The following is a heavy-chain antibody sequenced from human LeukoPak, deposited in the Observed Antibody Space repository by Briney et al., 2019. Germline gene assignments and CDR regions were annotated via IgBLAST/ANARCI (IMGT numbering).Heavy chain of an antibody. J-gene: IGHJ4*02. D-gene: IGHD5-24*01. V-gene: IGHV4-4*02. CDR3: ARGRRDGYNVWGY. CDR2: IYHSGST. CDR1: GGSISSGNW. Sequence: SETLSLTCAVSGGSISSGNWWSWVRQPPGKGLEWIGEIYHSGSTNYNPSLKSRVTISVDKSKNQFSLKLSSVTAADTAVYYCARGRRDGYNVWGYWGQGTLVTVSS.